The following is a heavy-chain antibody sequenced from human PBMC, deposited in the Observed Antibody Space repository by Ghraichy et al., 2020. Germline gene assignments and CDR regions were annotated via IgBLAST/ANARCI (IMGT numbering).Heavy chain of an antibody. J-gene: IGHJ4*02. V-gene: IGHV3-23*01. CDR2: IPGSGDYT. D-gene: IGHD2-2*01. CDR1: GFTFIGYA. Sequence: GGSLRLSCAASGFTFIGYAMSWVRPAPGKGLEWVSAIPGSGDYTNYADSVKGRFAISRDNSKNTVSLQMDSLRAEDTAVYYCARRSSSASGYFDSWGQGTLVTVSS. CDR3: ARRSSSASGYFDS.